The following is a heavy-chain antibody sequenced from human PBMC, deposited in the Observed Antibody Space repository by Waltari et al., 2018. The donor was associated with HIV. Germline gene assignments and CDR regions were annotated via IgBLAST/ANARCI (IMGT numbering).Heavy chain of an antibody. CDR3: ARGGGTWLQETHYYKGLDV. CDR1: GDDLMLHG. CDR2: SWAYEGNR. J-gene: IGHJ6*02. V-gene: IGHV1-18*04. D-gene: IGHD3-10*01. Sequence: QVQLMQSGPEMRKPAASVTISCRAAGDDLMLHGLTLGRQAPGQGLGWGGWSWAYEGNRDIERGFKDRVSLTTDKSTTTAFFELRNLRIDDTATYYCARGGGTWLQETHYYKGLDVWGQGTTVIVSS.